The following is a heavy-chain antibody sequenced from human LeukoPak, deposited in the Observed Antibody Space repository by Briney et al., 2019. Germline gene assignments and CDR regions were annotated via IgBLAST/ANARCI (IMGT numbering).Heavy chain of an antibody. CDR2: ISSNSANT. D-gene: IGHD2-21*02. J-gene: IGHJ4*02. CDR1: GFTFDTYG. Sequence: PGGSLRLSCAASGFTFDTYGMSWVRQAPGKGLEWVSSISSNSANTYYADSVKGRFTISRDNSKHTLSLQMNSLRAEDTAVYYCAKDGTGCGGDCYSDYWGQGTLVTVSS. CDR3: AKDGTGCGGDCYSDY. V-gene: IGHV3-23*01.